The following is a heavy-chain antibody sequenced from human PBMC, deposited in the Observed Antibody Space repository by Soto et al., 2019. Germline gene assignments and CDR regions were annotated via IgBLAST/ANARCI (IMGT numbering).Heavy chain of an antibody. CDR2: ISRSGSTI. CDR3: ARGRARAFGMDV. Sequence: GGSLRLSCAASGFTFSSYEMNWVRQAPGKGLEWVSYISRSGSTIYYADSVKGRFTISRDNAKNSLYLQMNSLRAEDTAVYYCARGRARAFGMDVWGQGTTVTVSS. V-gene: IGHV3-48*03. D-gene: IGHD3-10*01. CDR1: GFTFSSYE. J-gene: IGHJ6*02.